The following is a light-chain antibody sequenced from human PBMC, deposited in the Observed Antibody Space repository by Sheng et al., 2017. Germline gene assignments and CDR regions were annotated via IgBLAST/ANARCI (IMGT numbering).Light chain of an antibody. CDR3: QQRHTWPPIT. CDR1: QRISGN. Sequence: TQSPATLSVSPGERATLSCRASQRISGNLAWYQQKPGQSPRLLIFDASTRAAGVPVRFSGSGSGTEFTLTISGLEPEDFAVYYCQQRHTWPPITFGQGTRLEIK. J-gene: IGKJ5*01. CDR2: DAS. V-gene: IGKV3-11*01.